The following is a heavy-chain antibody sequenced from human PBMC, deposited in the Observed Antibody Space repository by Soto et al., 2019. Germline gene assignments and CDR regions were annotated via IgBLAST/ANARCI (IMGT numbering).Heavy chain of an antibody. CDR1: GGTFSSYT. J-gene: IGHJ6*02. CDR2: IIPILGIA. V-gene: IGHV1-69*02. Sequence: QVQLVQSGAEVKKPGSSVKVSCKASGGTFSSYTISWVRQAPGQGLEWMGRIIPILGIANYAQKFQGRVTITADKSTSTAYMELSSLRSEDTAVYYCARGGLGGDYGTMDVWGQGTTVTVSS. D-gene: IGHD4-17*01. CDR3: ARGGLGGDYGTMDV.